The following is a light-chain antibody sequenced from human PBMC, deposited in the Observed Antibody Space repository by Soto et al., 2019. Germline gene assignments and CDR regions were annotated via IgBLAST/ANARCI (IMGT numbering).Light chain of an antibody. Sequence: EIVLTQSPATLSLSPGERANLSCRASQSVSSYLAWYQQKPGQAPRLLIYDASNRATGIPARFSGSGSGTDFTLTISTLEPEDVAVYYCQQRSNWPLTFGGGTKADIK. CDR1: QSVSSY. V-gene: IGKV3-11*01. J-gene: IGKJ4*01. CDR3: QQRSNWPLT. CDR2: DAS.